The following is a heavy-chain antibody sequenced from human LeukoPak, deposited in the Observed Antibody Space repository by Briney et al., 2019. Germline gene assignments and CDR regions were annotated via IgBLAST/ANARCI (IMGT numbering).Heavy chain of an antibody. J-gene: IGHJ5*02. CDR1: GGSFSGYY. CDR2: INHSGST. D-gene: IGHD6-13*01. CDR3: ARGNRLAAAANLGRFDP. Sequence: PSETLSLTCAVYGGSFSGYYWSWIRQPPGKGLEWIGEINHSGSTNYNPSLKSRVTISVDTSKNQFSLKLSSVTAADTAVYYCARGNRLAAAANLGRFDPWGQGTLVTVSS. V-gene: IGHV4-34*01.